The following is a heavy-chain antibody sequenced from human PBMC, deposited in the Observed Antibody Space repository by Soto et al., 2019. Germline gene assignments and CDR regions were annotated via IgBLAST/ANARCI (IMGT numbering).Heavy chain of an antibody. CDR3: ARNFDY. V-gene: IGHV3-74*01. CDR1: GFTFSSYW. Sequence: EVQLVESGGGLVQPGGALRLSCATSGFTFSSYWMYWVRQAPGKGLVWVSRINSDGSNRGYADSVKGRFTISRDNAKSTLYLEMNSLRAEATAVYYCARNFDYWGQGILVTVSS. J-gene: IGHJ4*02. CDR2: INSDGSNR.